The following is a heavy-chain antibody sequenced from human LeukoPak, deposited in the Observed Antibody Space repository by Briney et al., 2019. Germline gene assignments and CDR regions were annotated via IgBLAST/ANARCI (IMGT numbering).Heavy chain of an antibody. J-gene: IGHJ4*02. CDR2: IGGSGTRT. V-gene: IGHV3-23*01. D-gene: IGHD6-13*01. CDR3: AKLIAAAAGTRGYYFDY. Sequence: GGTLRLSCSASGFTFTTYGMNWVRQAPGKGLEWVSGIGGSGTRTYYADSVKGRFTISRDNSKNTLYLQMNSLRAEDTAVYYCAKLIAAAAGTRGYYFDYWGQGTLVTVSS. CDR1: GFTFTTYG.